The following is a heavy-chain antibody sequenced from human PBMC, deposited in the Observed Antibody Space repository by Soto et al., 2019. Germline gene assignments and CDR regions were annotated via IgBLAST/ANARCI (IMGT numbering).Heavy chain of an antibody. CDR2: IKQDGSEK. V-gene: IGHV3-7*01. D-gene: IGHD3-3*01. J-gene: IGHJ4*02. CDR3: ARTTGTYYDFWSGYYNDY. Sequence: GGSLRLSCAASGFTFSSYWMSWVRQAPGKGLEWVANIKQDGSEKYYVDSVKGRFTISRDNAKNSLYLQMNSLRAEDTAVYYCARTTGTYYDFWSGYYNDYWGQGTLVTVSS. CDR1: GFTFSSYW.